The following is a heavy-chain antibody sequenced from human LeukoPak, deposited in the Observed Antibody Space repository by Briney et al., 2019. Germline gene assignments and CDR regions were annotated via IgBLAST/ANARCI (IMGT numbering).Heavy chain of an antibody. V-gene: IGHV3-7*01. D-gene: IGHD3-10*01. CDR2: IKQDGSEK. J-gene: IGHJ5*02. CDR1: GVTFSSYW. CDR3: ARDRYYGSGSRWFDP. Sequence: GGFLRLSCAAAGVTFSSYWMSWVRQAPWKGLEWVVNIKQDGSEKYYVDSVKGRFTISRDNAKNSLYLQMNSLRAEDTAVYYCARDRYYGSGSRWFDPWGQGTLVTVSS.